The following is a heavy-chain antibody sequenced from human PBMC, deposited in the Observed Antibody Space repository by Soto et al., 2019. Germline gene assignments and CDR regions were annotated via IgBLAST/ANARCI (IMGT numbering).Heavy chain of an antibody. V-gene: IGHV1-69*13. CDR2: IIPIFGTA. Sequence: SVKVSCKASGGTFSSYAISWVRQAPGQGLEWMGGIIPIFGTANYAQKFQGRVTITADESTSTAYMELSSLRSEDTAVYYCARAGLQWFGGDAFDIWGQETMVTVSS. D-gene: IGHD3-10*01. CDR3: ARAGLQWFGGDAFDI. J-gene: IGHJ3*02. CDR1: GGTFSSYA.